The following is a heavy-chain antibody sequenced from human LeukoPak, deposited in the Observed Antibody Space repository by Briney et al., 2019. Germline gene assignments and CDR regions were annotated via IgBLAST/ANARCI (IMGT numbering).Heavy chain of an antibody. CDR3: ARVPYCSGGSCYEGDFDY. CDR2: INPNSGGT. D-gene: IGHD2-15*01. Sequence: ASVKVSCKASGYTFTGYYMHWVRQAPGQGLEWMGWINPNSGGTNYAQKFQGRVTTTRDTSISTAYMELSRLRSDDTAVYYCARVPYCSGGSCYEGDFDYWGQGTLVTVSS. CDR1: GYTFTGYY. J-gene: IGHJ4*02. V-gene: IGHV1-2*02.